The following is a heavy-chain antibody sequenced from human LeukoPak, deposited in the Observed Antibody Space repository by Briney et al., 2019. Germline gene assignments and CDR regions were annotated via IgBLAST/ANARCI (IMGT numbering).Heavy chain of an antibody. CDR2: TRNKANSYTT. D-gene: IGHD2-2*01. CDR3: SRVKYCSRSSCSYYGMDV. CDR1: GFTFTSYS. V-gene: IGHV3-72*01. Sequence: GGSLRLSCAASGFTFTSYSMNWVRQAPGKGLEWVGRTRNKANSYTTEYAAAVKGRFTISRDDSKNSLYLPMNSLKTEDTAVYYCSRVKYCSRSSCSYYGMDVWGQGTTVTVSS. J-gene: IGHJ6*02.